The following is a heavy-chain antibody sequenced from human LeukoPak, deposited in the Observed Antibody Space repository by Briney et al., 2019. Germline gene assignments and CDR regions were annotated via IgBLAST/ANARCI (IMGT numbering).Heavy chain of an antibody. CDR3: AKDKWELPFPYYFDY. V-gene: IGHV3-23*01. Sequence: GGSLRLSCEASGFTFSAYAMTWVRQAPGKGLEWVSSIGSDNKPHYSESVKGRFTISRDNSQNTVYLQMNSLRAEDTAVYYCAKDKWELPFPYYFDYWGQGTLVTVSS. CDR1: GFTFSAYA. J-gene: IGHJ4*02. D-gene: IGHD1-26*01. CDR2: IGSDNKP.